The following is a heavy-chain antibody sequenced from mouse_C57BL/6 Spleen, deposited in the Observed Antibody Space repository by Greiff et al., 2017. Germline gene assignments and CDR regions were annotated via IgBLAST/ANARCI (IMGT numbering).Heavy chain of an antibody. Sequence: EVKVEESGEGLVKPGGSLKLSCAASGFTFSSYAMSWVRQTPEKRLEWVAYISSGGDYIYYADTVKGRFTISRDNARNTLYLQMSSLKSEDTAMYYCTRDLYYFDYWGQGTTLTVSS. CDR2: ISSGGDYI. J-gene: IGHJ2*01. CDR1: GFTFSSYA. CDR3: TRDLYYFDY. V-gene: IGHV5-9-1*02.